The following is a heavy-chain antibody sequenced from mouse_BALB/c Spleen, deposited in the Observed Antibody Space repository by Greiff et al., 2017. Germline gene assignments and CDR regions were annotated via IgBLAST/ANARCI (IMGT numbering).Heavy chain of an antibody. J-gene: IGHJ4*01. CDR1: GFTFSSFG. D-gene: IGHD4-1*01. CDR3: ARWDRGAMDY. CDR2: ISSGSSTI. Sequence: EVMLVESGGGLVQPGGSRKLSCAASGFTFSSFGMHWVRQAPEKGLEWVAYISSGSSTIYYADTVKGRFTISRDNPKNTLFLQMTSLRSEDTAMYYCARWDRGAMDYWGQGTSVTVSS. V-gene: IGHV5-17*02.